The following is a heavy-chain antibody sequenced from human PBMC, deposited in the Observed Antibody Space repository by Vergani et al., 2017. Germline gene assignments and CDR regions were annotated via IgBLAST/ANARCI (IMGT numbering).Heavy chain of an antibody. Sequence: QVQLQESGPGLVKPSETLSLTCTVSGGSLINYYWSWVRQPPGKGLEWIGRIYTRGSTNYNPSLKSRVTMSVDTSKNQFSLKLSSVTAADTAVYYCARESLAWLGGFDYWGQGTLVTVSS. CDR3: ARESLAWLGGFDY. D-gene: IGHD3-10*01. J-gene: IGHJ4*02. CDR1: GGSLINYY. CDR2: IYTRGST. V-gene: IGHV4-4*07.